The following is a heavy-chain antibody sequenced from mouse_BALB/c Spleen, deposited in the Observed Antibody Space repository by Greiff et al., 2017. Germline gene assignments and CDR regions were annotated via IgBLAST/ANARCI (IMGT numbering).Heavy chain of an antibody. V-gene: IGHV1S81*02. Sequence: QVHVKQPGAELVKPGASVKLSCKASGYTFTSYYMYWVKQRPGQGLEWIGGINPSNGGTNFNEKFKSKATLTVDKSSSTAYMQLSSLTSEDSAVYYCTRGRYWDYAMDYWGQGTSVTVSS. CDR3: TRGRYWDYAMDY. J-gene: IGHJ4*01. CDR1: GYTFTSYY. CDR2: INPSNGGT. D-gene: IGHD2-14*01.